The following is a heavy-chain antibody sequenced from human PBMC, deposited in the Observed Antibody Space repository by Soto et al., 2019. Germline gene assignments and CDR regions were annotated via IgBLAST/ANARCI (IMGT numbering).Heavy chain of an antibody. J-gene: IGHJ4*02. CDR3: VRGISTPGVDF. Sequence: PGGSLRLSCAASGFTFSNYWMNWVRQAPGKGLEWVANINQDESEKSYVDSVKGRFTVSRDNAKNSLYLQMNSLRAEDAAVYYCVRGISTPGVDFWGQGAPVTVSS. D-gene: IGHD2-15*01. CDR1: GFTFSNYW. V-gene: IGHV3-7*03. CDR2: INQDESEK.